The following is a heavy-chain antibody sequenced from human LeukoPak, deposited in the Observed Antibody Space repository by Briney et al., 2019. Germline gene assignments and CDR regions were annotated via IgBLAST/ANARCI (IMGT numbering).Heavy chain of an antibody. D-gene: IGHD3-10*01. CDR1: GFTFSSYA. CDR2: ISGSGGST. J-gene: IGHJ6*02. CDR3: AKGLFPMVRGVIVYYYGMDV. Sequence: GGSLRLSCAASGFTFSSYAMSWVRQAPGKGLEWVSAISGSGGSTYYADSVKGRFTISRDNSKNTLYLQMNSLRAEDTAVYYCAKGLFPMVRGVIVYYYGMDVWGQGTTVTVSS. V-gene: IGHV3-23*01.